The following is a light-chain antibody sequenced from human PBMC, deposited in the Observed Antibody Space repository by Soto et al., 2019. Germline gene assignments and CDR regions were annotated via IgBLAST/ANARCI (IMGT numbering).Light chain of an antibody. V-gene: IGLV2-14*01. CDR3: SSYTSSSTYV. J-gene: IGLJ1*01. CDR2: DVS. Sequence: QSALTQPASVSGSPGQSITISCTGTSSDVGGYNYVSWYQQHPGQAPKLMIYDVSNRPSGVSNRFSGSKSDNTASLTISGRQAEDEADYYCSSYTSSSTYVFGTGTKLTVL. CDR1: SSDVGGYNY.